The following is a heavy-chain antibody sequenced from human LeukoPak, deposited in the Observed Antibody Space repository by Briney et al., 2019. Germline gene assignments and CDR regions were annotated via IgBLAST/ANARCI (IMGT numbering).Heavy chain of an antibody. CDR3: AKKPAAGYCSGGSCSTYYYYNGMDV. J-gene: IGHJ6*02. CDR2: ISGSGSNT. D-gene: IGHD2-15*01. Sequence: GGSLRLSCAGSGFTFGNYAMSWVRQAPGKGLEWVSTISGSGSNTYYADSVKGRFTISRENSKNTLYLQMNSLRAEDTAEYYCAKKPAAGYCSGGSCSTYYYYNGMDVWGQGTTVTVSS. V-gene: IGHV3-23*01. CDR1: GFTFGNYA.